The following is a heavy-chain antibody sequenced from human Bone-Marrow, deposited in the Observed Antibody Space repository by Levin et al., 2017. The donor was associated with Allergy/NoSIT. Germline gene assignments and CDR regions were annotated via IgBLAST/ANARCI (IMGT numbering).Heavy chain of an antibody. Sequence: GESLKISCAASKFIFKNYSMAWLRQAPGQGLEWVSAVSGSGDQTYHADSVRGRFTISRDNSKDTLFLQMNNLRAEDTAVYFCAKGGVAAPPFYWGQGTLVTVSS. V-gene: IGHV3-23*01. J-gene: IGHJ4*02. CDR2: VSGSGDQT. CDR3: AKGGVAAPPFY. CDR1: KFIFKNYS. D-gene: IGHD3-10*01.